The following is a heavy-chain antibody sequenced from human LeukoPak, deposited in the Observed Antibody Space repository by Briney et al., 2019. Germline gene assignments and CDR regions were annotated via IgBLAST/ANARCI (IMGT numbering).Heavy chain of an antibody. CDR2: IYYTGST. CDR1: GDSVSDSDYY. V-gene: IGHV4-39*01. CDR3: ARQGYGGNPQGAADY. Sequence: SETLSLTCTVSGDSVSDSDYYWGWIRQPPGKGLEWIGSIYYTGSTYYNPSLKSRLTISVDTSNNQFSLKLNSVTAADTAVYYCARQGYGGNPQGAADYWGQGTLVTVSS. D-gene: IGHD4-23*01. J-gene: IGHJ4*02.